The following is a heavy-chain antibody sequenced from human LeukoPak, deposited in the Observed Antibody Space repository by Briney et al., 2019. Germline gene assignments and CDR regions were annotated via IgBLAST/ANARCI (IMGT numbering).Heavy chain of an antibody. CDR2: IYYSGST. D-gene: IGHD3-22*01. CDR1: GGSISSYY. CDR3: ARHRPYYYDSSGYED. Sequence: SETLSLTCTASGGSISSYYWSWIRQPPGKGLEWIGYIYYSGSTNYNPSLKSRVTISVDPSKNTFSLKLSSVTAADTAVYYCARHRPYYYDSSGYEDWGQGTLVTVSS. J-gene: IGHJ4*02. V-gene: IGHV4-59*01.